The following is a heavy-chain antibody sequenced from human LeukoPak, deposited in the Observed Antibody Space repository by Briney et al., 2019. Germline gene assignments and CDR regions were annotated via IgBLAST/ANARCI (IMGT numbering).Heavy chain of an antibody. CDR2: INPSGGST. Sequence: ASVKVSCKASGYTFTSYYIHWVRQAPGQGLEWMGIINPSGGSTSYARKFQGRVTMTRDMSTSTVYMELSSLRSEDTAVYYCARQHYYDSSGYYYWGQGTLVTVSS. J-gene: IGHJ4*02. CDR1: GYTFTSYY. D-gene: IGHD3-22*01. V-gene: IGHV1-46*01. CDR3: ARQHYYDSSGYYY.